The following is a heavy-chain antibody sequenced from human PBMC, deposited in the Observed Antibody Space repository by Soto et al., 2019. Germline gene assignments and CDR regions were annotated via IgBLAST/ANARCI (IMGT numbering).Heavy chain of an antibody. V-gene: IGHV1-69*13. J-gene: IGHJ4*01. D-gene: IGHD4-17*01. CDR1: GGTFSSYA. CDR3: ARDVYGDYRGDY. Sequence: ASVKVSCKASGGTFSSYAISWVRQAPGQGLEWMGGIIPIFGTAKYAQKFQGRVTITADESKSTVYMEVSSLRSEDTAMYYCARDVYGDYRGDYWGQGTLVTVSS. CDR2: IIPIFGTA.